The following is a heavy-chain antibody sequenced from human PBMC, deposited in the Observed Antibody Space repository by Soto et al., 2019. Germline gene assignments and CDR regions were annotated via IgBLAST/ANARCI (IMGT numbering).Heavy chain of an antibody. V-gene: IGHV4-31*03. Sequence: PSETLSLTCTVSGGSISSGGYYWSWIRQHPGKGLEWIGYIYYSESTYYNPSLKRRVTISVDTSKNQFSLKLSSVAAADTAVYYCARVRKVLAATSYYYYYYMDVWGKGTTVTVSS. J-gene: IGHJ6*03. D-gene: IGHD2-15*01. CDR3: ARVRKVLAATSYYYYYYMDV. CDR2: IYYSEST. CDR1: GGSISSGGYY.